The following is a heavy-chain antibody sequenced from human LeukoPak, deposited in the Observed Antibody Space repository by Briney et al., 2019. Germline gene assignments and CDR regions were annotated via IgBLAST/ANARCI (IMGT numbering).Heavy chain of an antibody. CDR3: ARDWAVAGTSQGENPGYYYYMDV. D-gene: IGHD6-19*01. CDR2: INHSGST. J-gene: IGHJ6*03. Sequence: GSLRLSCAASGFTFSSYEMNWVRQAPGKGLEWIGEINHSGSTNYNPSLKSRVTISVDTSKTQFSLNLSSVTTADTAVYYCARDWAVAGTSQGENPGYYYYMDVWGKGTTVTISS. V-gene: IGHV4-34*01. CDR1: GFTFSSYE.